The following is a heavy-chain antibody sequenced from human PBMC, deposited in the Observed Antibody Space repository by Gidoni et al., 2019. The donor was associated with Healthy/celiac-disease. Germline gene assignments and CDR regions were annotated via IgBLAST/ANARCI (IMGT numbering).Heavy chain of an antibody. D-gene: IGHD6-13*01. Sequence: EVQLVEAGGGGVQPGWYLSLHRDASGFTVRRGWMSWVRQAEGKGLGWVANIKQDGSETYYVDSVNGRFTISRDNAKSSLSLQMTSLRAEDTAVYYCARDYGDSSSSWYLYYGMDVWGQGTPVTVSS. J-gene: IGHJ6*02. CDR1: GFTVRRGW. V-gene: IGHV3-7*03. CDR2: IKQDGSET. CDR3: ARDYGDSSSSWYLYYGMDV.